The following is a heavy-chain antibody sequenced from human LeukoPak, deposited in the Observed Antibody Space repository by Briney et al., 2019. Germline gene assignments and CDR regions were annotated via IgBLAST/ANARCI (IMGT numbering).Heavy chain of an antibody. V-gene: IGHV3-30*02. CDR1: GFTFSSYG. CDR3: APRVVVIAAPFDY. J-gene: IGHJ4*02. Sequence: GGSLRLSCAAYGFTFSSYGMHWVRQAPSKGLERVAFIRYDGSNKSYSDSVRGRFTISRDNSKNTLYLQMNSLRVEDAAVYYCAPRVVVIAAPFDYWGQGTLVTVSS. CDR2: IRYDGSNK. D-gene: IGHD2-21*01.